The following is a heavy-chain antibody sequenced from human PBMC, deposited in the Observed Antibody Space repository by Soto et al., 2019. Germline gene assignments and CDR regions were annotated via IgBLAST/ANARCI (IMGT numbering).Heavy chain of an antibody. D-gene: IGHD3-9*01. J-gene: IGHJ6*02. CDR2: MNPNSGNT. V-gene: IGHV1-8*01. Sequence: ASVKVSCKASGYTFTSYDINWLRQATGQGLEWMGWMNPNSGNTGYAQKFQGSVTMTRNTSISTAYMELSSLRSEDTAVYYCARERTTISMDVWGQGTTVTVSS. CDR3: ARERTTISMDV. CDR1: GYTFTSYD.